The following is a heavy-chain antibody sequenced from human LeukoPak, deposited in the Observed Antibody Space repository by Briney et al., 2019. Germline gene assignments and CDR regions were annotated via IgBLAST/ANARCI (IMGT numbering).Heavy chain of an antibody. D-gene: IGHD6-19*01. V-gene: IGHV1-2*04. J-gene: IGHJ5*02. CDR2: INPNSGGT. Sequence: ASVKVSCKASGYTFTGYYMHWVQQAPGQRLEWMGWINPNSGGTNYAQKFQGWVTITRDTSASTAYMELSSLRSEDTAVYYCARGAPIRVAVAATFDPWGQGTLVTVPS. CDR1: GYTFTGYY. CDR3: ARGAPIRVAVAATFDP.